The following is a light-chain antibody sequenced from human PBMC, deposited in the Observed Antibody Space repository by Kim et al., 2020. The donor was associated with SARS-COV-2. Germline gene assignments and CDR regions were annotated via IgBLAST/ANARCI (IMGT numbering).Light chain of an antibody. V-gene: IGKV1-33*01. CDR1: EDISNQ. J-gene: IGKJ4*01. CDR2: DTL. Sequence: DIQMTQSPSSVSASVGDRVTLSCQASEDISNQLNWYQQKPGKAPKLLIYDTLNLESGVPSRFSGSGSGTNFTLTISRLQPEDFATYYCQQYDDLPHIFGGGTKVDIK. CDR3: QQYDDLPHI.